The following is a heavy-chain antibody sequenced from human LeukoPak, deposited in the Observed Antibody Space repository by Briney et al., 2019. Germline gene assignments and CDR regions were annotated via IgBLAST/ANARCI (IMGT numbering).Heavy chain of an antibody. CDR2: IRYDGTNK. CDR3: ARDFDYSAGHYYYLPDY. D-gene: IGHD3-22*01. CDR1: GFTFSKNG. Sequence: GGSLRLSCVGSGFTFSKNGMQWVRQAPGKGLEWVAFIRYDGTNKFYAHSVRGRFTISRDDSKNILYLEMRNLTTDDTALYYCARDFDYSAGHYYYLPDYWGQGILVTVSS. V-gene: IGHV3-30*02. J-gene: IGHJ4*02.